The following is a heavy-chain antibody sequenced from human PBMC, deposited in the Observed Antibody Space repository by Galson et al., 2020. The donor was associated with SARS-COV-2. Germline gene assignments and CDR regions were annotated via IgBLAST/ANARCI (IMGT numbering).Heavy chain of an antibody. CDR1: GGSFSGYY. CDR3: ARGRVLVTVTTEPYYFDY. D-gene: IGHD4-17*01. CDR2: INHSGST. J-gene: IGHJ4*02. V-gene: IGHV4-34*01. Sequence: SETLSLTCAVYGGSFSGYYWTWIRQPPGKGLEWIGEINHSGSTNYNPSLKSRVTISVDTSKNQFSLKLSSVTAADTAVYYCARGRVLVTVTTEPYYFDYWGQGTLVTVSS.